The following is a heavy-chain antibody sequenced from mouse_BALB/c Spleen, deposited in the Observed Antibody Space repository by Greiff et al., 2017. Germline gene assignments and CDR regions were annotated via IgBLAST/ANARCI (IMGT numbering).Heavy chain of an antibody. CDR2: ISYDGSN. CDR1: GYSITSGYY. J-gene: IGHJ1*01. CDR3: ARSAPVNFDV. V-gene: IGHV3-6*02. Sequence: ESGPGLVKPSQSLSLTCSVTGYSITSGYYWNWIRQFPGNKLEWMGYISYDGSNNYNPSLKNRISITRDTSKNQFFLKLNSVTTEDTATYYCARSAPVNFDVWGEGTTVTVSS.